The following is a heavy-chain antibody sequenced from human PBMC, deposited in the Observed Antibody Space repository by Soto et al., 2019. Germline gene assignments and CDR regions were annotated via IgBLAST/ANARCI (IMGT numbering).Heavy chain of an antibody. CDR1: GGSIRSSNW. J-gene: IGHJ4*02. D-gene: IGHD3-22*01. CDR2: IYHSGST. CDR3: ARELDSSGSFDY. V-gene: IGHV4-4*02. Sequence: SETLSLTCAVSGGSIRSSNWWSWVRQPPGKGLEWIGEIYHSGSTNYNPSLKSRVTISVDKSKNQFSLKLSSVTAADTAVYYCARELDSSGSFDYWGQGTLVTVSS.